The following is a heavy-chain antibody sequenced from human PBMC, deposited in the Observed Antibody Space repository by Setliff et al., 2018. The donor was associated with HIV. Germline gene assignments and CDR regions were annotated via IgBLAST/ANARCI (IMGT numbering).Heavy chain of an antibody. J-gene: IGHJ4*02. CDR1: GGSISSGSYY. CDR2: IYTSGSS. V-gene: IGHV4-61*09. D-gene: IGHD6-13*01. CDR3: ARPSSSSWHPGRFNY. Sequence: SETLSLTCSFPGGSISSGSYYWGWLRQPAGKGLEWIGHIYTSGSSTYNPSLKSRVTISRDTSKNQFSLKLSSVTAADTAVYYCARPSSSSWHPGRFNYWGQGTLVTVSS.